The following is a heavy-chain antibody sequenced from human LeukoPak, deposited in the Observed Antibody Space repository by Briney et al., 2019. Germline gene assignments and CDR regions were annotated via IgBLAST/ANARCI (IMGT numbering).Heavy chain of an antibody. CDR3: AKHLLGYCSSTSCRSPFDY. J-gene: IGHJ4*02. CDR2: ISGSGGST. D-gene: IGHD2-2*01. Sequence: PGGSLRLSCAASGFTFSIYAMSWVRQAPGKGLEWVSAISGSGGSTYYADSVKGRFTISRDNSKNTLYLQMNSLRAEDTAVYYCAKHLLGYCSSTSCRSPFDYWGQGTLVTVSS. V-gene: IGHV3-23*01. CDR1: GFTFSIYA.